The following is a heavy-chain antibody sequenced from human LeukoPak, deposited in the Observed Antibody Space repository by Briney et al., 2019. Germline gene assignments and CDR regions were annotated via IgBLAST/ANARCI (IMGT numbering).Heavy chain of an antibody. CDR2: IYHSGST. CDR1: GYSISSGYY. Sequence: PSETLSLTCTVSGYSISSGYYWGWIRQPPGKGLEWIGSIYHSGSTYYNPSLKSRVTISVDTSKNQFSLKLSSVTAADTAVYYCARAYCSGGSCFHDAFDIWGQGTMVTVSS. D-gene: IGHD2-15*01. J-gene: IGHJ3*02. V-gene: IGHV4-38-2*02. CDR3: ARAYCSGGSCFHDAFDI.